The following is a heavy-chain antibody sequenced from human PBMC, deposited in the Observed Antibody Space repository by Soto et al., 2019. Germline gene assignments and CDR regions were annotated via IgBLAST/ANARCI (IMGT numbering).Heavy chain of an antibody. V-gene: IGHV3-30*18. CDR2: ISYDGSNK. J-gene: IGHJ3*02. CDR1: GFTFSSYG. D-gene: IGHD3-22*01. CDR3: AKVWEGSGYYPHDAFDI. Sequence: VQLVESGGGLVKPGGSLRLSCAASGFTFSSYGMHWVRQAPGKGLEWVAVISYDGSNKYYADSVKGRFTISRDNSKNTLYLQMNSLRAEDTAVYYCAKVWEGSGYYPHDAFDIWGQGTMVTVSS.